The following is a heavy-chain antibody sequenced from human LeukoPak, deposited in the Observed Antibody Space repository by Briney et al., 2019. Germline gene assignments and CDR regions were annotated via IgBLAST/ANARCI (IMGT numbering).Heavy chain of an antibody. J-gene: IGHJ6*03. V-gene: IGHV1-69*05. Sequence: ASVKVSCKASGGTFSSYAISWVRQAPGQGLEWMGRVIPMFATANYAQKFQGRVTITTDESTSTAYMELSSLRSEDTAMYYCARHSSNYYYYYMDVWGKGTTVTVSS. D-gene: IGHD6-19*01. CDR1: GGTFSSYA. CDR3: ARHSSNYYYYYMDV. CDR2: VIPMFATA.